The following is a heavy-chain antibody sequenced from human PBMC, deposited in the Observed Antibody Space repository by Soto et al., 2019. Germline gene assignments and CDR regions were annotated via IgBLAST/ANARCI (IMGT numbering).Heavy chain of an antibody. V-gene: IGHV3-23*01. CDR3: AISTVRYFDWLSAPFDY. CDR2: ISGSGGNA. CDR1: GFAFWTYA. Sequence: GGSLRLSCAASGFAFWTYAMNWVRQAPGKGLEWVSAISGSGGNAYYADSVKGRFTISRDNSKNTLYLHLSGLRAEDTAVYYCAISTVRYFDWLSAPFDYWGQGTLVTVSS. J-gene: IGHJ4*02. D-gene: IGHD3-9*01.